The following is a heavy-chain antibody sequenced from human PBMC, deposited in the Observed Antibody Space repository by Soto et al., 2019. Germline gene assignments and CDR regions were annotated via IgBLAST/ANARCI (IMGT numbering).Heavy chain of an antibody. J-gene: IGHJ4*02. CDR2: IRNKDNSYVT. V-gene: IGHV3-72*01. CDR3: ARGHLGPPLVKYFAS. CDR1: GFTFSDHY. Sequence: EVQLVESGGGLVQPGGSLRLSCAASGFTFSDHYMDWVRQAPGKGLEWVGRIRNKDNSYVTEYAASVKGRFTISRDDSWNSLYLQMNSLKNEDTAVYYCARGHLGPPLVKYFASWGQGTLVTVSS.